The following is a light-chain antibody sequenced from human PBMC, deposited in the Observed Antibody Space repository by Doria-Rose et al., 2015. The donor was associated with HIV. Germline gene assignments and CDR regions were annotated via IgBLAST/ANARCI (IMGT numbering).Light chain of an antibody. Sequence: QSALIQPASVSGSPGQSITISCTGHSSTVGAYNLASWYQHQPGKAPKLMIFEVTKRPSGVSNRFSGSKSGNTASLTISGLQAEDEADYYCCSYAGSFVFGGGTKVTVL. V-gene: IGLV2-23*02. CDR3: CSYAGSFV. CDR1: SSTVGAYNL. J-gene: IGLJ2*01. CDR2: EVT.